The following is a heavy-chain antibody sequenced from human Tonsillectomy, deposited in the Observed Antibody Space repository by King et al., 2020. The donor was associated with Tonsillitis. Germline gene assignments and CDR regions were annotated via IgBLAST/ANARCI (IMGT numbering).Heavy chain of an antibody. CDR1: GGSISSYY. Sequence: VQLQESGPGLVKPSETLSLTCTVSGGSISSYYWSWIRQPPGKGLEWIGYIYYSGSANYNPSLKGRVTISVDTSKNQFSLKLNSVTAADTAVYYCARSLPHSSALYGAFDYWGQGTLVTVSS. D-gene: IGHD6-19*01. CDR3: ARSLPHSSALYGAFDY. V-gene: IGHV4-59*01. CDR2: IYYSGSA. J-gene: IGHJ4*02.